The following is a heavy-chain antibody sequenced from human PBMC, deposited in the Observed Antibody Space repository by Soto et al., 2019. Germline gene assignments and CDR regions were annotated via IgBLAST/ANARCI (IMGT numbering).Heavy chain of an antibody. CDR2: IMPGSSHI. D-gene: IGHD4-17*01. CDR3: ARSFYGVTMPHWFDP. Sequence: GGSLRLSCAASGFTFSIYSMNWVRQAPGKGLEWVSYIMPGSSHIYYADSVKGRFTISRDNSKNTLYLQMNSLRAEDTAVYYCARSFYGVTMPHWFDPWGQGTLVTVSS. J-gene: IGHJ5*02. V-gene: IGHV3-48*01. CDR1: GFTFSIYS.